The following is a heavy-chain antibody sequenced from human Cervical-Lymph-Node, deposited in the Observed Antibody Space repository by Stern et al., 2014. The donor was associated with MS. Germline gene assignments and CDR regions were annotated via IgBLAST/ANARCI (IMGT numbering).Heavy chain of an antibody. CDR2: ISTRSTTI. D-gene: IGHD3-10*01. CDR1: GFTFSSHS. CDR3: ASRITISHYCYGMDV. J-gene: IGHJ6*02. Sequence: EVQLLESGGGLVQPGGSLRLSCAASGFTFSSHSMNWVRQAPGKGLEWVSYISTRSTTIHYADSVKGRFTISRDNANNSLYLQMNTLRAEDTAVYYCASRITISHYCYGMDVWGQGTTVTVSS. V-gene: IGHV3-48*01.